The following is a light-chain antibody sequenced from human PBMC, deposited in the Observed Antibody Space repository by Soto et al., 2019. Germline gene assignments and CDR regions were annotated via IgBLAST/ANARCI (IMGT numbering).Light chain of an antibody. J-gene: IGLJ3*02. V-gene: IGLV2-14*01. CDR2: EVS. CDR1: SSDVGAYSY. Sequence: QSVLTQPASVSGSPGQSITISCTGTSSDVGAYSYVFWYQQHPGKAPKLIIYEVSNRPSGVSHRFSGSKSGNTASLTISGLQAEDEADYYCSSHASATTRVFGGGTKVTV. CDR3: SSHASATTRV.